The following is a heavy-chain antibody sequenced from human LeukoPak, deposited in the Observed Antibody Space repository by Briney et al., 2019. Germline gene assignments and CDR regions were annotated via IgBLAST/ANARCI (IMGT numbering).Heavy chain of an antibody. D-gene: IGHD3-16*01. J-gene: IGHJ4*02. V-gene: IGHV1-8*01. Sequence: ASVKVSCKASGYTFTSYDINWVRQATGQGLEWMGWVNPNSGNTGYAQKFQGRVTMTRNTSISTAYMELSSLRSEDTAVYYCARRIGYYDYVWGEYYFDYWGQGTLVTVSS. CDR2: VNPNSGNT. CDR3: ARRIGYYDYVWGEYYFDY. CDR1: GYTFTSYD.